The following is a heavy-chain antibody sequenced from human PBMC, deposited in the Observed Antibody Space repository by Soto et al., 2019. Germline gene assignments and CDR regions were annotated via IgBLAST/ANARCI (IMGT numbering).Heavy chain of an antibody. Sequence: QAHLAQSGAEVKRPGSSVTVSCKASGGTFNSYGISWVRQAPGQGLDWRGVIIPLYGTVNYAQKFQDRVKIVAAESTTTVYMELSSLKFEDTAVYYCATSVGIAPSGDDGMDVWGQGTSVTVSS. CDR2: IIPLYGTV. CDR3: ATSVGIAPSGDDGMDV. D-gene: IGHD2-21*02. CDR1: GGTFNSYG. J-gene: IGHJ6*02. V-gene: IGHV1-69*01.